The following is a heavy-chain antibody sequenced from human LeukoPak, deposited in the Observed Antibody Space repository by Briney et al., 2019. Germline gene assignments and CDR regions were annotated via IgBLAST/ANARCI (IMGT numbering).Heavy chain of an antibody. V-gene: IGHV3-23*01. CDR1: GFTFSSCA. J-gene: IGHJ4*02. CDR2: ISNNGGYT. Sequence: GGSLRLSCAASGFTFSSCAMSWVRQAPGKGLEWVSAISNNGGYTYYADSVQGRFTISRDNSKSTLCLQMNSLRAEDTAVYYCAKQLGYCSDGSCYFPYWGQGTLVTVSS. D-gene: IGHD2-15*01. CDR3: AKQLGYCSDGSCYFPY.